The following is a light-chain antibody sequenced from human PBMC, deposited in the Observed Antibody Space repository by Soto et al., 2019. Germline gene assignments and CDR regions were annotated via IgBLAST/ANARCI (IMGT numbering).Light chain of an antibody. Sequence: EIVLTQSPGTLSLSPGERVTLSCMASQSVSSRYLAWYQQNPGQAPRLLIYGASSRATGIPDRFSGSGSGTDFTLTISRLEPEDFAVYYCQQFGSSPLYTVGQGTKREIK. V-gene: IGKV3-20*01. J-gene: IGKJ2*01. CDR3: QQFGSSPLYT. CDR2: GAS. CDR1: QSVSSRY.